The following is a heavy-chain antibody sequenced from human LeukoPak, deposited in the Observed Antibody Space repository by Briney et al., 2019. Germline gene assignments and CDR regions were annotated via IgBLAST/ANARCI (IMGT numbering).Heavy chain of an antibody. D-gene: IGHD5-12*01. CDR1: GGSLSGYY. CDR2: IHYRGTG. V-gene: IGHV4-59*08. J-gene: IGHJ2*01. CDR3: ARRGPNSGSSRGWNFDL. Sequence: SETLSLTCTVSGGSLSGYYWSWIRQPPGKRLEWIGYIHYRGTGDSNPSLRSRVSMSVDTSKNQFSLKMSSLTASDTAMYYCARRGPNSGSSRGWNFDLWGRGTLLTVSS.